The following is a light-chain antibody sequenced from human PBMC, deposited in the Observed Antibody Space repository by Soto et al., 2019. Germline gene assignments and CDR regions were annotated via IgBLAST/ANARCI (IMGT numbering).Light chain of an antibody. CDR2: GAS. V-gene: IGKV3-15*01. Sequence: DILMTQSPFTLSVSLAERATLSCRASQSVSGNLAWYQQKPGQAPRLLIYGASTRATGIPARFSGSGSGTEFTLTISSLQSEDFATYYCQQANSFPLTFGGGTKVDIK. CDR3: QQANSFPLT. J-gene: IGKJ4*01. CDR1: QSVSGN.